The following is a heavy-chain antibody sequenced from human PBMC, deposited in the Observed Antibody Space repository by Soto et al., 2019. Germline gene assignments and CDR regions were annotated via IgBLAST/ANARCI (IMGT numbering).Heavy chain of an antibody. V-gene: IGHV3-30*18. J-gene: IGHJ4*02. D-gene: IGHD1-7*01. CDR1: GFTFSSYG. CDR2: ISYDGSNK. Sequence: ESGGGVVPPGRSLRLSCAASGFTFSSYGMHWVRQAPGKGLEWVAVISYDGSNKYYADSVKGRFTISRDNSKNTLYLQMNSLRAEDTAVYYCAKTCGGVRDGGTCYWGQGTLVTVSS. CDR3: AKTCGGVRDGGTCY.